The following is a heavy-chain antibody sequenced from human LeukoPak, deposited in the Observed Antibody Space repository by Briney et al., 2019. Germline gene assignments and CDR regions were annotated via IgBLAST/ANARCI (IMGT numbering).Heavy chain of an antibody. Sequence: GGSLRLSCAVSGFTLSNFWMAWVRQAPGKGLEWVANIKEDGSEKYYADSVKGRFTISRDNAKNSLYLQMKTLRVEDTAVYYCAQGGATISDYWGQGTLVTVSS. D-gene: IGHD5-12*01. J-gene: IGHJ4*02. CDR1: GFTLSNFW. V-gene: IGHV3-7*01. CDR2: IKEDGSEK. CDR3: AQGGATISDY.